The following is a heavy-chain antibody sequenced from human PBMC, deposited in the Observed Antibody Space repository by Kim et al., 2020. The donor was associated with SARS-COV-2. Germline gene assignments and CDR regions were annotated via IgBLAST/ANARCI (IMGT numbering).Heavy chain of an antibody. J-gene: IGHJ6*02. Sequence: SVKGRFTISRDNAKNSLYLQMNSLRAEDTAVYYCARDIYGSGSYYYYGMDVWGQGTTVTVSS. CDR3: ARDIYGSGSYYYYGMDV. V-gene: IGHV3-11*05. D-gene: IGHD3-10*01.